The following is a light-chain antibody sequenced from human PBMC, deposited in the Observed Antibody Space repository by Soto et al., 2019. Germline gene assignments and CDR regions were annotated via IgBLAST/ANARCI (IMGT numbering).Light chain of an antibody. CDR2: DIS. CDR1: QSISSSY. Sequence: EIVFTPSPATVSVSDGERATLSGRASQSISSSYLAWYQQRPGQAPRLLMYDISTRAAGVPARFSGSASETEFTLTIRSMQSEDFAVYFCQQYNNSPSVGQGTRLEI. J-gene: IGKJ5*01. V-gene: IGKV3-15*01. CDR3: QQYNNSPS.